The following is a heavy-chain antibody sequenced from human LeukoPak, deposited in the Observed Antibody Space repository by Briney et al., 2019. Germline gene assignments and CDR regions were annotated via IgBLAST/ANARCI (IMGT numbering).Heavy chain of an antibody. Sequence: SETLSLTCAVYGGSFSGYNWTWIRQPPGKGLEWIGEIHYSGRINYNPSLKSRVTISADTSNNHFSLKMNSVTAADTAVYYCSRGTDAYKCGNSWGQGTLVTVSS. CDR3: SRGTDAYKCGNS. CDR2: IHYSGRI. CDR1: GGSFSGYN. V-gene: IGHV4-34*01. J-gene: IGHJ4*02. D-gene: IGHD5-24*01.